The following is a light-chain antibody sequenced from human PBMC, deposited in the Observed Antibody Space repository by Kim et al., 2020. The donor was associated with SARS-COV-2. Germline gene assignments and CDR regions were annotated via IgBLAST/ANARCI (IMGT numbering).Light chain of an antibody. CDR2: YDS. Sequence: PGKKARITCGGNNIGSKRVHWYQQKPGQAPVLVIYYDSDRPSGIPERFSGSNSGNTATLTISRVEAGDEADYYCQVWDSSSDHSWVFGGGTQLTVL. J-gene: IGLJ3*02. V-gene: IGLV3-21*04. CDR1: NIGSKR. CDR3: QVWDSSSDHSWV.